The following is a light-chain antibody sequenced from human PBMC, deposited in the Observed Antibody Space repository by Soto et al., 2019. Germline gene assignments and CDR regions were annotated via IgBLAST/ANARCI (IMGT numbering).Light chain of an antibody. J-gene: IGLJ1*01. CDR1: SSDVGAYNY. CDR2: DVS. Sequence: QSVLTQPGSVSGSPGQSITISCTGNSSDVGAYNYDSWYQQYPGEAPKVIIYDVSHRPAGVSNRFSGSKSGNTASLTISDFLTKDEDDYYCSSYTSATTYVFGTGTKVTVL. CDR3: SSYTSATTYV. V-gene: IGLV2-14*01.